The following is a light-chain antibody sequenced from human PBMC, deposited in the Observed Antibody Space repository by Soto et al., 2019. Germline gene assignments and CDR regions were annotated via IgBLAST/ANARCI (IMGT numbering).Light chain of an antibody. CDR1: SSNIGAGYD. Sequence: QSVLTQPPSVSGAPGQRDTISCTGSSSNIGAGYDVQWYQQLPGTAPKVLIYGNSNRPSGVPDRFSGSKSGTSASLAITGLQAEDEADYYCQSYDSSLSGVVFGGGTKLTVL. CDR3: QSYDSSLSGVV. V-gene: IGLV1-40*01. CDR2: GNS. J-gene: IGLJ2*01.